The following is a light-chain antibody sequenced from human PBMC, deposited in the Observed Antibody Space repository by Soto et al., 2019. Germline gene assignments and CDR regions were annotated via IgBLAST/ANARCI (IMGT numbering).Light chain of an antibody. J-gene: IGKJ4*01. CDR2: AAS. CDR3: QQSSSAPRS. Sequence: DIQMTQSPSSLSASVGDRVTITCQASQDISNYLNWYQQKLGEAPKLLIYAASSLQSGVPLRFNGSGSGTDFTLTINSLQPEDFATYYCQQSSSAPRSFGGGTRVEIK. CDR1: QDISNY. V-gene: IGKV1-39*01.